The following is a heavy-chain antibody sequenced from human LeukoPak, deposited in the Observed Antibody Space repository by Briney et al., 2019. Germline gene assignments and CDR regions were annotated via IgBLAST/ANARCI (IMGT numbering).Heavy chain of an antibody. D-gene: IGHD3-22*01. J-gene: IGHJ3*02. V-gene: IGHV4-59*08. CDR3: ARHSGYYLTHDAFDI. Sequence: SETLSLTCTLSAASISSYYWSWIRQPPGKGLGWIGYIYYSGSTNYNPSLKSRVTISVDTSKNQFSLKLSSVTAADTAVYYCARHSGYYLTHDAFDIWGQGTMVTVSS. CDR1: AASISSYY. CDR2: IYYSGST.